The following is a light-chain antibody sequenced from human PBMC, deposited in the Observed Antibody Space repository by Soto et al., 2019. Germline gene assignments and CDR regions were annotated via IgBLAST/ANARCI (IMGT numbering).Light chain of an antibody. J-gene: IGKJ4*01. CDR3: QQYHSPLT. CDR2: DAS. V-gene: IGKV1-5*01. Sequence: DIPMTQSPSTLSASVGDRVTITCRASQNIDTWVAWYQQKPGKAPKLLIYDASTLGSGVPSRFSGSGSGTEFSLTVSSLQPDDFATYYCQQYHSPLTFGGGTKVDI. CDR1: QNIDTW.